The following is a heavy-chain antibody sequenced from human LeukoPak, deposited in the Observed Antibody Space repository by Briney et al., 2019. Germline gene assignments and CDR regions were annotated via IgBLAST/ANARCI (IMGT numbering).Heavy chain of an antibody. CDR2: ISYDGSNK. J-gene: IGHJ6*04. CDR3: AKDALFVVPAAMRWMKV. CDR1: GFTFSSYG. D-gene: IGHD2-2*01. V-gene: IGHV3-30*18. Sequence: GGSLRLSCAASGFTFSSYGMHWVRQAPGKGLEWVAVISYDGSNKYYADSVKGRFTTSRDNSKNTLYLQMNSLRAEDTAVYYCAKDALFVVPAAMRWMKVGGKGTTVTVSS.